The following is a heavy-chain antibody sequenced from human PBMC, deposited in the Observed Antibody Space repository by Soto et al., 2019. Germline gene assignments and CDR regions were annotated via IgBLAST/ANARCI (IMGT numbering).Heavy chain of an antibody. D-gene: IGHD1-26*01. Sequence: PSETLSLTCTVSGGSISSYYWSWIRQPPGKGLEWIGYIYYSGSTNYNPSLKSRVTISVDTSKNQFSLKLSSVTAADTAVYYCARHKRHTNLGSFSVDYWGQGTLVTVSS. CDR2: IYYSGST. V-gene: IGHV4-59*08. J-gene: IGHJ4*02. CDR3: ARHKRHTNLGSFSVDY. CDR1: GGSISSYY.